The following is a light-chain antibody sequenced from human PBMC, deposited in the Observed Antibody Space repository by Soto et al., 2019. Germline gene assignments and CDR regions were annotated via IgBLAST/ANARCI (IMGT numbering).Light chain of an antibody. V-gene: IGKV3-20*01. CDR1: QSVSSGY. CDR2: GAS. J-gene: IGKJ2*01. Sequence: ETVMTQSPGTLSLSPGERATLSCRASQSVSSGYLAWYQQKPGQAPRLLIFGASNWATGIPARFTGSGSGTDFTLTISRLEPEDFAVYYCQQYGISQNTFGQGTKLEIK. CDR3: QQYGISQNT.